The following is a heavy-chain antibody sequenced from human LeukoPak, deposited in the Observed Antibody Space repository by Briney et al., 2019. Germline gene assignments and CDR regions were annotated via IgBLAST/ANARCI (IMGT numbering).Heavy chain of an antibody. V-gene: IGHV4-4*02. CDR1: GGSISSNNW. CDR3: ASNAGGLWFGESNTFDY. J-gene: IGHJ4*02. CDR2: IYHSGST. D-gene: IGHD3-10*01. Sequence: SETLSLTCAVSGGSISSNNWWSWVRQPPGKGLEWIGEIYHSGSTNYNPSLKSRVTISVDMSRNQFSLKLRSVTAADTAVYYCASNAGGLWFGESNTFDYWGQGTLVTVSS.